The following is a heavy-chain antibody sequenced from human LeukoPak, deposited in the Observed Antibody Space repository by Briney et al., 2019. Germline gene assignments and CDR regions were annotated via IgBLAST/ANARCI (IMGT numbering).Heavy chain of an antibody. CDR1: GFTFSSYW. CDR2: IRYDGSNK. D-gene: IGHD3-22*01. CDR3: AKSSFYYDSSGYSAFDI. Sequence: AGGSLRLSCAASGFTFSSYWMSWVRQAPGKGLEWVAFIRYDGSNKYCADSVKGRFTISRDNSKNTLYLQMNSLRAEDTAVYYCAKSSFYYDSSGYSAFDIWGQGTMVTVSS. V-gene: IGHV3-30*02. J-gene: IGHJ3*02.